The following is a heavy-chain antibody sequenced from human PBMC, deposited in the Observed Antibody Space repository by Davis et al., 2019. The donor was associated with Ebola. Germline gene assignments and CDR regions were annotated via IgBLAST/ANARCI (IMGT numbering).Heavy chain of an antibody. J-gene: IGHJ6*02. Sequence: SVKVSCKASGGTFSSYAISWVRQAPGQGLEWMGGIIPMFRSPNYAQKFQGRVTITRDTSTSTVYMEVTRLRSDDTAVYYCARDGPDYYGLDIWGQGTAVTVSS. CDR2: IIPMFRSP. CDR3: ARDGPDYYGLDI. CDR1: GGTFSSYA. V-gene: IGHV1-69*06.